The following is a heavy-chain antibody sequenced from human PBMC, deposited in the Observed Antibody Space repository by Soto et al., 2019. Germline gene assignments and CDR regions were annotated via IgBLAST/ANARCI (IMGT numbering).Heavy chain of an antibody. V-gene: IGHV4-30-4*01. CDR3: SRGLFGELGRYWYFDL. Sequence: QVQLQESGPGLVKPSQTLSLTCTVSGGSISSGDYYWSWIRQPPGKGLGWIGYIYYSGSTYYNPSLKSRVIISVDTSKKQYSLKLSSVTAADTAVYYCSRGLFGELGRYWYFDLWGRGTLVTVSS. J-gene: IGHJ2*01. CDR2: IYYSGST. D-gene: IGHD3-10*02. CDR1: GGSISSGDYY.